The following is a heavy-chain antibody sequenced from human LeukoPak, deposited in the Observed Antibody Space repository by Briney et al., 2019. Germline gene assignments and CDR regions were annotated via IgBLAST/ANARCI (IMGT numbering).Heavy chain of an antibody. D-gene: IGHD4-17*01. CDR1: GFTFSSYS. CDR2: ISSSSSYI. V-gene: IGHV3-21*01. J-gene: IGHJ4*02. CDR3: ARSDYGDPRSPNDY. Sequence: PGGSLRLSRAASGFTFSSYSMNWVRQAPGKGLEWVSSISSSSSYIYYADSVKGRFTISRDNAKNSLYLQMNSLRAEDTAVYYCARSDYGDPRSPNDYWGQGTLVTVSS.